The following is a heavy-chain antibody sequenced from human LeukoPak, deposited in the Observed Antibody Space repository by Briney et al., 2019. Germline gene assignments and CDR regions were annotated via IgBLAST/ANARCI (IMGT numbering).Heavy chain of an antibody. CDR3: ARGRGSIFN. V-gene: IGHV4-34*01. J-gene: IGHJ4*02. CDR2: INHSGST. D-gene: IGHD2-21*01. Sequence: SETLSLTCAVYGGSFSGYYWSWIRQPPGKGLEWIGEINHSGSTNYNPSLKSRVTISVDTSKNQFSLKLSSVIAADTAVYYCARGRGSIFNWGQGTLVTVSS. CDR1: GGSFSGYY.